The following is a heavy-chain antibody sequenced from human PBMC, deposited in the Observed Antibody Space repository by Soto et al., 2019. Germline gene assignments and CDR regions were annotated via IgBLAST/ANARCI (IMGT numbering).Heavy chain of an antibody. CDR1: GGSISSSSYY. D-gene: IGHD2-2*01. CDR3: ASHKGYCSSTSCYVGIGMDV. CDR2: IYYSGST. J-gene: IGHJ6*02. Sequence: SETLSLTCTVSGGSISSSSYYWGWIRQPPGKGLEWIGSIYYSGSTYYNPSLKSRVTISVDTSKNQFSLKLSSVTAADTAVYYCASHKGYCSSTSCYVGIGMDVWGQGTTVTVSS. V-gene: IGHV4-39*01.